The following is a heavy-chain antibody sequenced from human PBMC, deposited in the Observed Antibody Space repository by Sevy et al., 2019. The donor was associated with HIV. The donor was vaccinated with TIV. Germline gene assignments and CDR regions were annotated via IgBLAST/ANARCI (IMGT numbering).Heavy chain of an antibody. J-gene: IGHJ6*03. Sequence: GGSLRLSCVASGFTFRTYSMNWVRQAPGKGLEWVSYISSSSSTIYYADSVKGRLTIYRDNAKNSLYLQMNSLRAGDRAVYYCATGTGSPGWYMDVWGKGTPVSGAS. V-gene: IGHV3-48*01. CDR3: ATGTGSPGWYMDV. D-gene: IGHD2-8*02. CDR2: ISSSSSTI. CDR1: GFTFRTYS.